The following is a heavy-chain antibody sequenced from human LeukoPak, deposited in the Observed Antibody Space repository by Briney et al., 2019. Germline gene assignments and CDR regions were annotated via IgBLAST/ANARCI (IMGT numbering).Heavy chain of an antibody. D-gene: IGHD3-22*01. CDR2: LYYTGST. CDR1: GGTISSYH. Sequence: SETLSLTCTVSGGTISSYHWSWIRPPPGKGPECIGFLYYTGSTNYNPSLKSRVTISVDTSKNQFSLKLSSVTAADTAVYYCARARNYYDSSDYYYEGDAFDIWGQGTMVTVSS. V-gene: IGHV4-59*01. CDR3: ARARNYYDSSDYYYEGDAFDI. J-gene: IGHJ3*02.